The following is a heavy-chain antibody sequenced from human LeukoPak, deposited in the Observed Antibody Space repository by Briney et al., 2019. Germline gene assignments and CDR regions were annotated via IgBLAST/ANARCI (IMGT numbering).Heavy chain of an antibody. V-gene: IGHV3-7*03. CDR2: IQQNGLEK. D-gene: IGHD1-1*01. J-gene: IGHJ5*02. CDR1: GFTSRDFW. Sequence: PGGSLRLSCAASGFTSRDFWMSWAGQRQGKGLEWVANIQQNGLEKYSVEGRFTISRDNVNSLLYLRINSLRADDTAMYYCARDRDGKDLWGQGTLVTVSS. CDR3: ARDRDGKDL.